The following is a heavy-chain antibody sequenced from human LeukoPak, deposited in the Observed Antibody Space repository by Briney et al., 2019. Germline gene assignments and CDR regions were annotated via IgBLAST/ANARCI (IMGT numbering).Heavy chain of an antibody. CDR1: GFTFSGYY. D-gene: IGHD1-1*01. J-gene: IGHJ5*02. Sequence: ASVKVSCKASGFTFSGYYMQWVRQAPGQGLEWMGIINPSDGSTKYAQKFQGRVTMTGDTSTNTVYMELSSLGSEDTALYYCVRDGLQTRYSWNDEGRKNWFDLWGQGTLVTVSS. V-gene: IGHV1-46*01. CDR2: INPSDGST. CDR3: VRDGLQTRYSWNDEGRKNWFDL.